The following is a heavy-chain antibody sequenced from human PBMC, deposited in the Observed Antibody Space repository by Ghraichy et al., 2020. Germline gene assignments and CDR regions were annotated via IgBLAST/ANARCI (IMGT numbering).Heavy chain of an antibody. CDR1: GFTFSSYG. D-gene: IGHD5-18*01. CDR3: AKDLTQASGYSYGSFDY. CDR2: IRYDGSNK. Sequence: GGSLRLSCAASGFTFSSYGMHWVRQAPGKGLEWVAFIRYDGSNKYYADSVKGRFTISRDNSKNTLYLQMNSLRAEDTAVYYCAKDLTQASGYSYGSFDYWGQGTLVTVSS. J-gene: IGHJ4*02. V-gene: IGHV3-30*02.